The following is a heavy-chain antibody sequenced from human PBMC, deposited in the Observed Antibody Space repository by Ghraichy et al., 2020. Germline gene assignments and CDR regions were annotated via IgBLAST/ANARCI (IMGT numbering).Heavy chain of an antibody. CDR2: IFSNDEK. Sequence: SGPTLVKPTETLSLTCTVSGFSLSNARMGVSWIRQPPGKAPEWLALIFSNDEKSYNTSLKRRLAISKDNLKRQVVLTMTNMDPVDTATYYCVRVRRGYEAGGWFDPWGLGTRITVSS. CDR3: VRVRRGYEAGGWFDP. D-gene: IGHD5-12*01. V-gene: IGHV2-26*01. CDR1: GFSLSNARMG. J-gene: IGHJ5*02.